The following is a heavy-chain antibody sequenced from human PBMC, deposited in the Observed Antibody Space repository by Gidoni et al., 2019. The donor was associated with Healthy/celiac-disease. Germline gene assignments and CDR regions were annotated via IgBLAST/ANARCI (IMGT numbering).Heavy chain of an antibody. Sequence: EVQLVESGGGLVQPGGSLRLSCAASGFTFRSYWMSWVRQAPGNGLEWVANIKQDGSEKYYVDSVKGRFTISRDKAKKSLYLQMNSLRAEDTAVYYCARDVRFLEWLSYFDYWGQGTLVTVSS. CDR1: GFTFRSYW. CDR2: IKQDGSEK. V-gene: IGHV3-7*04. D-gene: IGHD3-3*01. J-gene: IGHJ4*02. CDR3: ARDVRFLEWLSYFDY.